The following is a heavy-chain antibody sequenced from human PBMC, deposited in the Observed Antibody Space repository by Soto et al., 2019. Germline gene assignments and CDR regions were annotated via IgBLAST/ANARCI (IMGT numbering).Heavy chain of an antibody. CDR2: INHSGST. V-gene: IGHV4-34*01. Sequence: SETLSLTCAVYGGSFSGYYWSWIRQPPGRGLEWIGEINHSGSTNYSPSLKSRVTISVDTSKNQFSLKLSSVTAADTAVYYCARVRGDSSGYFLDYWGQGTLVTVSS. J-gene: IGHJ4*02. CDR3: ARVRGDSSGYFLDY. D-gene: IGHD3-22*01. CDR1: GGSFSGYY.